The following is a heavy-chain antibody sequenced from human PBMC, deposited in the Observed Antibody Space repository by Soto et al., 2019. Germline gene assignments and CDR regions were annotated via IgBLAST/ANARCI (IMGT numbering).Heavy chain of an antibody. CDR2: ISGSGGST. D-gene: IGHD1-7*01. Sequence: EVQLLESGGGLVQPGGSLRLSCAASGFTFSSYAMSWVRQAPGKGLEWVSAISGSGGSTYYADSVKGRFTISRDNSKNPLYLQMNSLRAEDTAVYYCAKAELELRILTQVYYFAYWGQGTLVTVSS. CDR1: GFTFSSYA. J-gene: IGHJ4*02. CDR3: AKAELELRILTQVYYFAY. V-gene: IGHV3-23*01.